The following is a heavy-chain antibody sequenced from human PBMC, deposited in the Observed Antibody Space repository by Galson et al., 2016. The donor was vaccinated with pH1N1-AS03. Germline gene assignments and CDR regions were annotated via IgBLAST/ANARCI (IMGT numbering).Heavy chain of an antibody. CDR2: SNTDGSGT. V-gene: IGHV3-74*01. CDR1: GFPFSSYW. D-gene: IGHD6-19*01. CDR3: ARGIGSRIAVGLDF. J-gene: IGHJ4*02. Sequence: SLRLSCAASGFPFSSYWMHWVRQAPGKGLVWVSRSNTDGSGTTYADSVKGRFTISRDNAKNTVSLPMNNLRAEDTAVYYCARGIGSRIAVGLDFWGPGTLVTVSS.